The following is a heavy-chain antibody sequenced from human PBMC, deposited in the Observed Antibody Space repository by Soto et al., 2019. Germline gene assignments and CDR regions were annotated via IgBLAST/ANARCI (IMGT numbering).Heavy chain of an antibody. J-gene: IGHJ3*02. CDR1: GFTFSSYW. CDR3: ATCSIAVADAFDI. CDR2: IKQDGSEK. V-gene: IGHV3-7*01. D-gene: IGHD6-19*01. Sequence: PGGSLRLSCAASGFTFSSYWMSWVRQAPGKGLEWVANIKQDGSEKYYVDSVKGRFTISRDNAKNSLYLQMNSLRAEDTAVYYCATCSIAVADAFDIWGQGTMVTVSS.